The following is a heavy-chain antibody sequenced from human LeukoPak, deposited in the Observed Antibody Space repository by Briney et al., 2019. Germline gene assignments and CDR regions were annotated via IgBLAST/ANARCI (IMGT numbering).Heavy chain of an antibody. CDR3: AGDTAPSSDREDYYYYYYMDV. CDR1: GGSISSYY. V-gene: IGHV4-4*07. D-gene: IGHD1-26*01. J-gene: IGHJ6*03. CDR2: IYTSGST. Sequence: PSETLSLTCTVSGGSISSYYWSWIRQPAGKGLEWIGRIYTSGSTNYNPSLKSRVTMSVDTSKNQFSLKLSSVTAADTAVYYCAGDTAPSSDREDYYYYYYMDVWGKGTTVTVSS.